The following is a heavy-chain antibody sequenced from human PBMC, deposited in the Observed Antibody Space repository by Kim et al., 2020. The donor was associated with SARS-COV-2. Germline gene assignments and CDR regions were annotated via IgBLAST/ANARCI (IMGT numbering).Heavy chain of an antibody. J-gene: IGHJ4*02. CDR1: GGSISSSSYY. V-gene: IGHV4-39*01. CDR3: ARQSYGSGSHDY. CDR2: IYYSGST. D-gene: IGHD3-10*01. Sequence: SETLSLTCTVSGGSISSSSYYWGWIRQPPGKGLEWIGSIYYSGSTYYNPSLKSRVTISVDTSKNQFSLKLSSVTAADTAVYYCARQSYGSGSHDYWGQGTLVTVSS.